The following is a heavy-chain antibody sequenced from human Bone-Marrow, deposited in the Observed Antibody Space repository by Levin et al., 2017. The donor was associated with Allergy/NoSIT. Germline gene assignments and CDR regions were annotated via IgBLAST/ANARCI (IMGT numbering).Heavy chain of an antibody. J-gene: IGHJ4*02. D-gene: IGHD3-10*01. CDR1: GVSFSSGGYY. V-gene: IGHV4-31*03. Sequence: SQTLSLTCSVSGVSFSSGGYYWNWVRQRPGEGLEWIGYIYYSGTTFYNPSLKSRLTISVDTSKNQFSLKLNSVTPADTAVYYCAADHYESASSLGYWGQGTLVTVSS. CDR3: AADHYESASSLGY. CDR2: IYYSGTT.